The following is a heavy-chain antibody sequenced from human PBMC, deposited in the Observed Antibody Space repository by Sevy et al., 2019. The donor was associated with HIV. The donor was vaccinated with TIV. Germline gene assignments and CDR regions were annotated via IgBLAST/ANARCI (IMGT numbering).Heavy chain of an antibody. D-gene: IGHD3-9*01. CDR1: GFRFSSNG. V-gene: IGHV3-30*18. CDR2: ISYDGNNK. J-gene: IGHJ6*02. CDR3: AKDLGRVSRYFDLGYGMDV. Sequence: GGSLRLSCAASGFRFSSNGMHWVRQAPGKGLEWVAVISYDGNNKYYAHSVKGRFTISRDNSKNTLYLQMNSLRAEDTAVYYCAKDLGRVSRYFDLGYGMDVWGQGTTVTVSS.